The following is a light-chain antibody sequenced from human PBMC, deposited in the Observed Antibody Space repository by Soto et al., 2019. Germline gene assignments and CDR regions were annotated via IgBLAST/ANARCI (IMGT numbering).Light chain of an antibody. CDR3: QQYDNLPRGFT. CDR1: QDISNY. CDR2: DAS. Sequence: DIQMTQSPSSLSASVGDRVTITCQASQDISNYLNWYQQKPGKAPKLLIYDASNLETGVPSRFSGSGSGTDFTFTISSLQPEDIATYYCQQYDNLPRGFTFGPGTKVDMK. J-gene: IGKJ3*01. V-gene: IGKV1-33*01.